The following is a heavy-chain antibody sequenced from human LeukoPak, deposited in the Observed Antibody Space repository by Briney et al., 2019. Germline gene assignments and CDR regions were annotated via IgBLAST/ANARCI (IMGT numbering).Heavy chain of an antibody. Sequence: PGGSLRLSCAASGFTVSSNYMSWVRQARGKGLEWVSVIYSGGSTYYADSVKGRFTISRDNSKNTLYLQMNSLRAEDTAVYYCARAVEYYYGSGSYFFDYWGQGTLVTVSS. CDR3: ARAVEYYYGSGSYFFDY. CDR1: GFTVSSNY. D-gene: IGHD3-10*01. V-gene: IGHV3-53*01. J-gene: IGHJ4*02. CDR2: IYSGGST.